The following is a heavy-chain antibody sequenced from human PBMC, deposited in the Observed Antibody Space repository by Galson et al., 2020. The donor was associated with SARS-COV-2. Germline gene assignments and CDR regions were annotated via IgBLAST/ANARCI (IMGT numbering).Heavy chain of an antibody. J-gene: IGHJ3*02. CDR3: ARDFGGVDAFDI. D-gene: IGHD2-8*02. V-gene: IGHV4-31*03. CDR1: GGSISSDSYY. CDR2: IYSSGST. Sequence: SETLSLPCTVSGGSISSDSYYWSWIRQHPGKGLEWIGYIYSSGSTYYNPSLKSRVTILLDTSKNQFSLTLRSVTAADTAVYYCARDFGGVDAFDIWGQGTMVTVAS.